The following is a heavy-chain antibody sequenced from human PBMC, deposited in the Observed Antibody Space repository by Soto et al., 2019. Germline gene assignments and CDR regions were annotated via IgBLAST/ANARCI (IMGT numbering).Heavy chain of an antibody. CDR2: IYYSGST. CDR3: ARVFYYGAESGMDV. D-gene: IGHD3-10*01. J-gene: IGHJ6*02. Sequence: SETLSLTCTVSGGSISSYYWSWIRQPPGKGLEWIGYIYYSGSTNYNPSLKSRVTISVDTSKNQFSLKLSSVTAADTAVYYCARVFYYGAESGMDVWGQETTVT. CDR1: GGSISSYY. V-gene: IGHV4-59*08.